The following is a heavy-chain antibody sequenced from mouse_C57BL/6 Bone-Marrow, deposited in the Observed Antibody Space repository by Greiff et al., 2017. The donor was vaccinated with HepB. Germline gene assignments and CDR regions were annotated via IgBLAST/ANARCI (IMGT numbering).Heavy chain of an antibody. J-gene: IGHJ2*01. V-gene: IGHV1-69*01. CDR3: AIYGYDSY. CDR2: IDPSDSYT. CDR1: GYTFTSYW. D-gene: IGHD2-2*01. Sequence: QVQLKQPGAELVMPGASVKLSCKASGYTFTSYWMHWVKQRPGQGLEWIGEIDPSDSYTNYNQKFKGKSTLTVDKSSSTAYMQLSSLTSEDSAVYYCAIYGYDSYWGQGTTLTVSS.